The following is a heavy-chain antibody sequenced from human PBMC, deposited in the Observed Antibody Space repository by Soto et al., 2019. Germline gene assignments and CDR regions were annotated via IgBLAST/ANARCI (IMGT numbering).Heavy chain of an antibody. CDR1: GYTFTSYG. J-gene: IGHJ4*02. Sequence: ASVKVSCKASGYTFTSYGISWVRQAPGQGLEWMGWISAYNGNTNYAQKLQGRDTMTTDTSTSTAYMELRSLRSDDTAVYYCARDFNPVRQWLVPLDYWGQGTLVTVSS. D-gene: IGHD6-19*01. CDR3: ARDFNPVRQWLVPLDY. V-gene: IGHV1-18*01. CDR2: ISAYNGNT.